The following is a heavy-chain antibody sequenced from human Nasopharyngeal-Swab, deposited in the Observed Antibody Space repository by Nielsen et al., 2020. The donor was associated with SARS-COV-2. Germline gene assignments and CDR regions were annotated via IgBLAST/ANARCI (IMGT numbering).Heavy chain of an antibody. Sequence: SRQAPGKGLEWIGEINHSGSTNYNPSLKSRVTISVDTSKNQFSLKLSSVTAADTAVYYCASSPLWFGEPEHGMDVWGQGTKVTVSS. CDR3: ASSPLWFGEPEHGMDV. J-gene: IGHJ6*02. D-gene: IGHD3-10*01. CDR2: INHSGST. V-gene: IGHV4-34*01.